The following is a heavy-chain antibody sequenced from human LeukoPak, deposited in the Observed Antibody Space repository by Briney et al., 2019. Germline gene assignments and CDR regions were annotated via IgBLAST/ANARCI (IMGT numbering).Heavy chain of an antibody. CDR1: GYTFTSYY. CDR3: ATENWNYDAFDI. Sequence: GASVKVSCKASGYTFTSYYMHWVRQAPGQGLEWMGIINPTGGSTTYAQKFQGRVTMTEDTSTDTAYMELSSLRSEDTAVYYCATENWNYDAFDIWGQGTMVTVSS. D-gene: IGHD1-7*01. J-gene: IGHJ3*02. V-gene: IGHV1-46*01. CDR2: INPTGGST.